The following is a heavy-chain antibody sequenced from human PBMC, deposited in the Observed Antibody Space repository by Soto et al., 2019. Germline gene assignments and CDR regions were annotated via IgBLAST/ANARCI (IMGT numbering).Heavy chain of an antibody. Sequence: SETLSLTCTVSGGSISSGDYYWSWIRQPPGKGLEWIGYIYYSGSTYYNPSLKSRVNISVDTSKNQFSLKLSSVTAADTAVYYCARLTYYYDSSGYYYYYGMDVWGQGTLVTVSS. V-gene: IGHV4-30-4*01. D-gene: IGHD3-22*01. CDR3: ARLTYYYDSSGYYYYYGMDV. CDR2: IYYSGST. J-gene: IGHJ6*02. CDR1: GGSISSGDYY.